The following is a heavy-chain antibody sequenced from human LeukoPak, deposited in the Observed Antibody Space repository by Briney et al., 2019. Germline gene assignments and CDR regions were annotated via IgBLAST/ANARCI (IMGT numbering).Heavy chain of an antibody. CDR2: ISGSGGST. CDR3: ANSPEGHSMIVVVGY. J-gene: IGHJ4*02. D-gene: IGHD3-22*01. V-gene: IGHV3-23*01. Sequence: QPGRSLRLSCAASGFTFSSYAMHWVRQAPGKGLEWVSAISGSGGSTYYADSVKGRFTISRDNSKNTLYLQMNSLRAEDTAVYYCANSPEGHSMIVVVGYWGQGTLVTVSS. CDR1: GFTFSSYA.